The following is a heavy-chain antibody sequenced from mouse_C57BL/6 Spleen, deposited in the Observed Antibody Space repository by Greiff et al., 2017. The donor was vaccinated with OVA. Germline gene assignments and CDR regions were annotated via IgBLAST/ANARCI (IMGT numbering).Heavy chain of an antibody. Sequence: VQLKESGPELVKPGASVKISCKASGYSFTDYNMNWVKQSNGKSLEWIGVINPNYGTTSYNQKFKGKATLTVDQSSSTAYMKLNSLTSEDSAVYYCARSELGGFYYAMDDWGQGTTVTVSS. CDR1: GYSFTDYN. V-gene: IGHV1-39*01. CDR2: INPNYGTT. J-gene: IGHJ4*01. D-gene: IGHD4-1*01. CDR3: ARSELGGFYYAMDD.